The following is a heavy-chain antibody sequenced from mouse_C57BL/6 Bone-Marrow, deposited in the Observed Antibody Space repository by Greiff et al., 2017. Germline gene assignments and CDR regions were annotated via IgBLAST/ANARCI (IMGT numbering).Heavy chain of an antibody. D-gene: IGHD1-1*01. CDR3: ASYVSSYDYWYFDV. CDR1: GFTFSDYG. Sequence: DVMLVESGGGLVKPGGSLKLSCAASGFTFSDYGMHWVRQAPEKGLEWVAYISSGSSTIYYAAIVKGRFTISRDNAKNTLFLQMTSLRSEDTAMYYSASYVSSYDYWYFDVWGTGTTVTVSS. V-gene: IGHV5-17*01. J-gene: IGHJ1*03. CDR2: ISSGSSTI.